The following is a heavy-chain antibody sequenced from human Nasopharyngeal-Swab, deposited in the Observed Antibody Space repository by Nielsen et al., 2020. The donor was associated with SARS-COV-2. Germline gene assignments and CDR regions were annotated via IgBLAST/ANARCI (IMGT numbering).Heavy chain of an antibody. CDR3: TTVEYCSSTSCWFDP. J-gene: IGHJ5*02. Sequence: GASLKISCAASGFTFSNAWMSWVRQAPGKGLEWVGRIKSKTDGGTTDYAAPVKGRFTISRDDSKNTLYLQMNSLKTEDTAVYYCTTVEYCSSTSCWFDPWGQGTLVTVSS. CDR1: GFTFSNAW. V-gene: IGHV3-15*01. D-gene: IGHD2-2*01. CDR2: IKSKTDGGTT.